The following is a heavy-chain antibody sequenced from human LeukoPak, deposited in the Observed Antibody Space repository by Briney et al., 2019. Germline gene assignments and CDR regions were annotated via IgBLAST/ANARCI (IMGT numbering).Heavy chain of an antibody. V-gene: IGHV3-30*18. J-gene: IGHJ6*02. CDR1: GFTFSNHA. CDR3: AKGSGGSCYSSGDV. D-gene: IGHD2-15*01. Sequence: GRSLRLSCAASGFTFSNHAIHWVRQAPGKGLEWVAAISSDGSSKYYAGSVRGRSTISRDKSNNTVSLQMSSLRPEDTAVYYCAKGSGGSCYSSGDVWGQGTTVTVSS. CDR2: ISSDGSSK.